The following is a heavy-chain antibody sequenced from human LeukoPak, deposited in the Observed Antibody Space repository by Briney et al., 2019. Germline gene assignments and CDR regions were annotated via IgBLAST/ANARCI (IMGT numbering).Heavy chain of an antibody. CDR1: GFTFSDYY. Sequence: PGGSLRLSCAASGFTFSDYYMSWIRQAPGKGLEWVSYISSSGSTIYYADSVKGRFTISRDNAKNSLYLQMNSLRAVDTAVYYCALYYYGSGSCPFDIWGQGTMVTVSS. J-gene: IGHJ3*02. CDR2: ISSSGSTI. V-gene: IGHV3-11*01. CDR3: ALYYYGSGSCPFDI. D-gene: IGHD3-10*01.